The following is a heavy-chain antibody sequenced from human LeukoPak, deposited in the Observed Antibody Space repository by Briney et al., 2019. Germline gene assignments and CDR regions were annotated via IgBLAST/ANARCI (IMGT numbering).Heavy chain of an antibody. CDR1: GFTFSAYS. V-gene: IGHV3-69-1*01. CDR2: ILNGDTV. D-gene: IGHD2/OR15-2a*01. CDR3: VRDHLWAFDI. Sequence: NSGGSLRLSCAASGFTFSAYSMNWVRQTPGKGLEWVSFILNGDTVSYADPVKGRSTISRDNSKNSLYLQMNSLRAEDTAVYFCVRDHLWAFDIWGQGTLVTVAS. J-gene: IGHJ4*02.